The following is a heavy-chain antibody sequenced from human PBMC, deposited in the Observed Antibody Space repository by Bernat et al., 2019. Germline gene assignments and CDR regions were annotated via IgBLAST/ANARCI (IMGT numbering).Heavy chain of an antibody. CDR1: GFTFSTYG. D-gene: IGHD6-19*01. CDR3: ARALAPGYSSGWYPQYFQH. J-gene: IGHJ1*01. Sequence: QVQLVESGGGVVQPGRSRRLSCAASGFTFSTYGMHWVRQAPGKGLEWVAVIWYDGSNKYYADSVKGRFTISRDNSKNTLYLPMNGLRAEDTAVYYCARALAPGYSSGWYPQYFQHWGQGTLVTVSS. CDR2: IWYDGSNK. V-gene: IGHV3-33*01.